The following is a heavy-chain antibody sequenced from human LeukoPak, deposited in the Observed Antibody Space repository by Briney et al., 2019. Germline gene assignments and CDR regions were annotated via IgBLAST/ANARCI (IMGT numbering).Heavy chain of an antibody. CDR2: ISAYNGNT. Sequence: GAAVKVSFKASGYTFTSCGISWVRQAQGQGLEWMGGISAYNGNTNYAQKLQGRVTMTTDTSTSTAYMELRSLRSDDTAVYYCARGPYLAAAGMFDYWGQGALVTVSS. V-gene: IGHV1-18*01. J-gene: IGHJ4*02. D-gene: IGHD6-13*01. CDR3: ARGPYLAAAGMFDY. CDR1: GYTFTSCG.